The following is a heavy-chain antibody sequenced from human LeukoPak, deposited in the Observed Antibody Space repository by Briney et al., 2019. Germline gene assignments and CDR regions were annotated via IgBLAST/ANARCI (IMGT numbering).Heavy chain of an antibody. CDR3: ARSPYCSGGSCYGRGFDY. D-gene: IGHD2-15*01. Sequence: SETLSLTCTVSGGSISSSSYYWGWIRQPPGKGLEWIGSIYYSGSTYYNPSLKSRVTISVDTSKNQFSLKTAADTAVYYCARSPYCSGGSCYGRGFDYWGQGTLVTVSS. V-gene: IGHV4-39*07. J-gene: IGHJ4*02. CDR1: GGSISSSSYY. CDR2: IYYSGST.